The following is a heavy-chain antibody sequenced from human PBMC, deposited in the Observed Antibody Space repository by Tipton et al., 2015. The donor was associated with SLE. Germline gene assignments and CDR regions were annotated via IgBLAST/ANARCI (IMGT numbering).Heavy chain of an antibody. CDR1: GGSISSYY. CDR3: ARAGSSCGGDCYLDY. V-gene: IGHV4-34*01. CDR2: INHSGRT. J-gene: IGHJ4*02. Sequence: TLSLTCSVSGGSISSYYWNWIRQPPGKGLEWIGEINHSGRTNYNPSLKSRVTISVDTSKNQFSLKLSSVTAADTAMYFCARAGSSCGGDCYLDYWGQGTLVTVSS. D-gene: IGHD2-21*01.